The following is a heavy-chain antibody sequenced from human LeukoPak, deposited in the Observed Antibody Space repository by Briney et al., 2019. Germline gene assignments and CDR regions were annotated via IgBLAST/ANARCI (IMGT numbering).Heavy chain of an antibody. CDR3: ARSRAAWLPGYFQY. D-gene: IGHD3-22*01. J-gene: IGHJ1*01. CDR2: IYYSGST. CDR1: GGSISSGGYY. V-gene: IGHV4-31*03. Sequence: SETLSLTCTVSGGSISSGGYYWSWIRQHPGKGLEWIGYIYYSGSTYYNPSLKSRVTISIDTSKNQFSLKLSSVTAADTAVYYCARSRAAWLPGYFQYWGQGTLVTVSS.